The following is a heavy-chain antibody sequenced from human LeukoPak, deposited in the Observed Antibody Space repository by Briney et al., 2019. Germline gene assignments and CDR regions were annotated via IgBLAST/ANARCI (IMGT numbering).Heavy chain of an antibody. CDR1: GGSINSYY. V-gene: IGHV4-59*08. CDR3: ARHGTNGPFAY. D-gene: IGHD1-1*01. Sequence: SETLSLTCTVSGGSINSYYWSWIRQPPGKGLEWIGCFYYSGSTNYNPSLKSRVTISVDTSKKQFSLKVSSVTAADTAVYYCARHGTNGPFAYWGQGTLVTVSS. CDR2: FYYSGST. J-gene: IGHJ4*02.